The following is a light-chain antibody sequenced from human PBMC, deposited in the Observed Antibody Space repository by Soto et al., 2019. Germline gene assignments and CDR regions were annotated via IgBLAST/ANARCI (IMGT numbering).Light chain of an antibody. J-gene: IGKJ1*01. Sequence: EIVLTQSPGTLSLSPGERATLSCRASQNVRDSYLAWYQQKPGQAPSLLLYDTSTRATGVPDRFSGSGSGTDLALTISRVEPEDFALYFCQQYGSSPGTFGQGTKVDIK. CDR1: QNVRDSY. CDR3: QQYGSSPGT. CDR2: DTS. V-gene: IGKV3-20*01.